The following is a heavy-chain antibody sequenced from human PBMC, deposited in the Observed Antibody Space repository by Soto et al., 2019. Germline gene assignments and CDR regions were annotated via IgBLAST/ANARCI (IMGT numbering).Heavy chain of an antibody. CDR1: GYTLTSYY. D-gene: IGHD2-2*01. CDR2: INPSGGST. V-gene: IGHV1-46*01. CDR3: ARGGYQLLVWFDP. Sequence: ASVKVPCKASGYTLTSYYMHWVRQAPGQGLEWMGIINPSGGSTSYAQKFQGRVTMTRDTSTSTVYMELSSLRSEDTAVYYCARGGYQLLVWFDPWGQGTLVTVPQ. J-gene: IGHJ5*02.